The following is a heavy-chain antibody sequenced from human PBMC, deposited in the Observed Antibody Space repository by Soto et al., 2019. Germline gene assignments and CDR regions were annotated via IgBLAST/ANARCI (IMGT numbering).Heavy chain of an antibody. V-gene: IGHV3-30*18. CDR3: AKDLDIVVVVAATPDY. D-gene: IGHD2-15*01. J-gene: IGHJ4*02. CDR2: ISYDGSNK. CDR1: GFTFSSYG. Sequence: GSLRLSCAASGFTFSSYGMHWVGQAPGKGLEWVAVISYDGSNKYYADPVKGRFTISRDNSKNTLYLQMNSLRAEDTAVYYCAKDLDIVVVVAATPDYWGQGTLVTVSS.